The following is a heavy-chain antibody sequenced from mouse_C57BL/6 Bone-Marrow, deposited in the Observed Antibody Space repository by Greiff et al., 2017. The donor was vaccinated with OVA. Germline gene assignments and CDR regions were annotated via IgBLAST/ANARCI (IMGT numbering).Heavy chain of an antibody. V-gene: IGHV1-81*01. J-gene: IGHJ4*01. CDR2: IYPRSGNT. CDR1: GYTFTSYG. Sequence: QVQLKESGAELARPGASVKLSCKASGYTFTSYGISWVKQRTGQGLEWIGEIYPRSGNTYYNEKFKGKATLTADKSSSTAYMELRSLTSEDSAVYFCARESYYGSSDYAMDYWGQGTSVTVSS. D-gene: IGHD1-1*01. CDR3: ARESYYGSSDYAMDY.